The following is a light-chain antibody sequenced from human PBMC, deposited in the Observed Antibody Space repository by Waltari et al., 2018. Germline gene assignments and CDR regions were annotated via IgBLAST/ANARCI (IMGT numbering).Light chain of an antibody. CDR1: QNVGTS. CDR3: QQYEDWPRHS. CDR2: GAY. J-gene: IGKJ4*01. Sequence: EIVVPQSPATLSVSPGERVTLSCRASQNVGTSLAWYQQNPGQTPRLLIFGAYSRASGVPARFSGSGSGTDFTLAISSLQSEDFAVYYCQQYEDWPRHSFGGGTKVQIE. V-gene: IGKV3-15*01.